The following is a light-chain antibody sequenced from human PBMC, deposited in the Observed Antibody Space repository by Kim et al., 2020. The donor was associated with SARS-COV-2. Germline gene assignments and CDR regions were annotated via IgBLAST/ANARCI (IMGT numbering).Light chain of an antibody. CDR3: QQYSAYPLT. CDR1: QDINDD. J-gene: IGKJ4*01. CDR2: AVS. Sequence: DIQMTQSPSSLAAYVGDRVTITCRASQDINDDLAWFQQRPGKAPKSLIYAVSSLQSGVLSKFSGSGSATDFTLTISNLQPEDFATYYCQQYSAYPLTFGGGTKVDIK. V-gene: IGKV1-16*02.